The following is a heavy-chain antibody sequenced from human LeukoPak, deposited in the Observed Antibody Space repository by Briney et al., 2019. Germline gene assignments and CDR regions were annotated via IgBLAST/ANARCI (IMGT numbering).Heavy chain of an antibody. CDR2: INPNSGGT. J-gene: IGHJ4*02. CDR1: GYTFTNYD. D-gene: IGHD2-15*01. V-gene: IGHV1-2*02. CDR3: ARGGYCSGGSCLVMHFDY. Sequence: GASVKVSCKASGYTFTNYDINWVRQAPGQGLEWMGWINPNSGGTNYAQKFQGRVTMTRDTSISTAYMELSRLRSDDTAVYYCARGGYCSGGSCLVMHFDYWGQGTLVTVSS.